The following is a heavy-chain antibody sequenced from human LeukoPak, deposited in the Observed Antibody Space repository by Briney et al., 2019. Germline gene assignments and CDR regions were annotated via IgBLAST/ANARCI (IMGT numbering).Heavy chain of an antibody. CDR3: ARVYGSGSYYNPRLDY. CDR1: GYSFTSYW. V-gene: IGHV5-51*01. Sequence: RGESLKISCKGSGYSFTSYWIGWVRQMPGKGLEWMGIIYPGDSDTRYSPSFQGQVTISADKSISTAYLQWSSLKASDTAMYYCARVYGSGSYYNPRLDYWGQGTQVTVSS. CDR2: IYPGDSDT. J-gene: IGHJ4*02. D-gene: IGHD3-10*01.